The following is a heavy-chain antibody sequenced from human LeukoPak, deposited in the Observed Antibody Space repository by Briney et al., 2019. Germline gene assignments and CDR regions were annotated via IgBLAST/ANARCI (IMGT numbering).Heavy chain of an antibody. CDR3: CTGFETKVTSPFYY. CDR1: GGSISSGGYY. D-gene: IGHD4-17*01. CDR2: IYYSGST. V-gene: IGHV4-31*03. J-gene: IGHJ4*02. Sequence: SQTLSLTCTVSGGSISSGGYYWSWIRQHPGKGLEWIGYIYYSGSTYYNPSLKSRVSISVDTSKNQFSLKLSSVTAADRAVYYCCTGFETKVTSPFYYWGRGTLVTVSS.